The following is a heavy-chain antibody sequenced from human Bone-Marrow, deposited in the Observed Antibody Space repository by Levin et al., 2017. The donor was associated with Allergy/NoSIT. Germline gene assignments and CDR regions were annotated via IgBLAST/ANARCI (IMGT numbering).Heavy chain of an antibody. CDR2: IYSGGST. J-gene: IGHJ4*02. CDR1: GFTVSSNY. D-gene: IGHD6-13*01. CDR3: ARDDGRSSWTYFDY. V-gene: IGHV3-53*01. Sequence: GGSLRLSCAASGFTVSSNYMSWVHQAPGKGLEWVSVIYSGGSTYYADSVKGRFTISRDNSKNTLYLQMNSLRAEDTAVYYCARDDGRSSWTYFDYWGQGTLVTVSS.